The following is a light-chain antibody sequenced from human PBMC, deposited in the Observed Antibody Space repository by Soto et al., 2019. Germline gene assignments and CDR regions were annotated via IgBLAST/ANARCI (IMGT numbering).Light chain of an antibody. J-gene: IGLJ1*01. Sequence: SALTQPASVSGSPGQSITISCTGTSSDVGGYNYVSWYQQHPGKAPKLMIYEVSNWPSGVSNRFSGSKSGDTASLTISGLQAEDEADYYCSSYTSSSTFVFGTGTKLTVL. CDR1: SSDVGGYNY. CDR3: SSYTSSSTFV. CDR2: EVS. V-gene: IGLV2-14*01.